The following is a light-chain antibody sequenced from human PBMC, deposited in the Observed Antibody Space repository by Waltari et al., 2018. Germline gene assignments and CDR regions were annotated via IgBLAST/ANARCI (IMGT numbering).Light chain of an antibody. CDR2: DAS. J-gene: IGKJ4*01. CDR3: QQSFGTPLS. V-gene: IGKV1-39*01. Sequence: DVQVTQSPSSLSAIIGDRVTITCRASRNIRDHINWYQHRPGKAPKLLIFDASSLNSGVPLRFSGSGSGTDFTLTISSLQREDFATYYCQQSFGTPLSFGGGTMVEFK. CDR1: RNIRDH.